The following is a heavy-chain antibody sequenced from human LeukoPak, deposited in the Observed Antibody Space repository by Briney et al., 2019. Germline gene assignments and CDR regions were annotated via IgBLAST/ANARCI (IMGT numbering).Heavy chain of an antibody. CDR1: GGSISSYY. CDR2: IYTSGNT. J-gene: IGHJ4*02. CDR3: ARENSGNYRGFDY. Sequence: SQTLSLTCTVSGGSISSYYWSWIRQPAGKGLEWIGRIYTSGNTNYNPSLKSRVTMSVDTSKNQFSLKLTSMTAADTAVYYCARENSGNYRGFDYWGQGILVTVSS. D-gene: IGHD1-26*01. V-gene: IGHV4-4*07.